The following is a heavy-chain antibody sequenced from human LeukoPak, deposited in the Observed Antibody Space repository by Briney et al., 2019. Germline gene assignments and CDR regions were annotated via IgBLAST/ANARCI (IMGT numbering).Heavy chain of an antibody. CDR2: VFYSGTT. CDR3: ARRSLANSSGPTGVFDP. J-gene: IGHJ5*02. D-gene: IGHD3-22*01. CDR1: GGSISSSSYY. V-gene: IGHV4-39*01. Sequence: PSETLSLTCTVSGGSISSSSYYWGWIRQPPGKGLEWIVSVFYSGTTYYNPSLKSRVTISVDTSKNQFSLKLSSVTAADTAVYFCARRSLANSSGPTGVFDPWGQGTLVTVSS.